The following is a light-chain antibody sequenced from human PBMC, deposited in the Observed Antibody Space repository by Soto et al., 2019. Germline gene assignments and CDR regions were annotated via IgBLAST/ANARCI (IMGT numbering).Light chain of an antibody. CDR3: AAWDDSLNGPL. CDR2: SNN. J-gene: IGLJ3*02. Sequence: QLVLTQPPSASGTPGQRVTISCSGSSSNIGSNTVNWDQQLPGTAPTLLIYSNNQRPSGVPDRFSGSKSGTSASLAVNGLQSEDEADYYCAAWDDSLNGPLFGGGTKLTVL. CDR1: SSNIGSNT. V-gene: IGLV1-44*01.